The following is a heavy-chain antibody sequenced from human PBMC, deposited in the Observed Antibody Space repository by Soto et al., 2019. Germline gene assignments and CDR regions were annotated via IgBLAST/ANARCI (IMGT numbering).Heavy chain of an antibody. CDR1: EFTFSSYG. V-gene: IGHV3-30*18. CDR2: ISYDGSNK. CDR3: AKSTKAFYGDYPFDY. J-gene: IGHJ4*02. D-gene: IGHD4-17*01. Sequence: QVQLVESGGGVVQPGRSLRLSCAASEFTFSSYGMHWVRQAPGKGLEWVAVISYDGSNKYYADSVKGRFTISRDNSKNTLYLQMNSLRAEDTAVYYCAKSTKAFYGDYPFDYWGQGTLVTVSS.